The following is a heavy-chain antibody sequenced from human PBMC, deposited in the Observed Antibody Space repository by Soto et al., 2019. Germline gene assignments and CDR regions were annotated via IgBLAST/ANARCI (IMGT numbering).Heavy chain of an antibody. V-gene: IGHV4-59*01. Sequence: QVQLQESGPGLVKPSETLSLTCTVSGGSISSYYWSWIRQPPGKGLEWIGYIYYSGSTNYNPSLKSRVTMSVDTSKNQFSLKLSSVTAADTVVYYCARDQGSGWYYFDYWGQGTLVTVSS. CDR2: IYYSGST. CDR1: GGSISSYY. D-gene: IGHD6-19*01. CDR3: ARDQGSGWYYFDY. J-gene: IGHJ4*02.